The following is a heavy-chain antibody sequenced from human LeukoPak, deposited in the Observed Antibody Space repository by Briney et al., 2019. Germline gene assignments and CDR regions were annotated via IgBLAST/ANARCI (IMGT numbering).Heavy chain of an antibody. CDR2: IYYSGST. J-gene: IGHJ4*02. CDR1: GGSISSGDYY. D-gene: IGHD3-10*01. V-gene: IGHV4-30-4*01. CDR3: ARLKGFGDPFDY. Sequence: SETLSLTCTVSGGSISSGDYYWSWIRQPPGKGLEWIGYIYYSGSTYYNPSLKSRVTISVDTSKNQFSLKLSSVTAADTTVYYCARLKGFGDPFDYWGQGTLVTVSS.